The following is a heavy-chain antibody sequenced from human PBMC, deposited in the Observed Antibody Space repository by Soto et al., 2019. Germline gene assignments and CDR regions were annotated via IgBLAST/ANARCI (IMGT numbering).Heavy chain of an antibody. D-gene: IGHD2-2*01. CDR3: ARDNVVASGMGV. Sequence: PGGSLRLSCASSGFTFSSYGMHWVRQAPGKGLEWVAVIWYDGSYKYYADSVKGRFTISRDNSKNTLNLQMNSLRAEDTAVYYCARDNVVASGMGVWGQGTTVTVSS. J-gene: IGHJ6*02. V-gene: IGHV3-33*01. CDR2: IWYDGSYK. CDR1: GFTFSSYG.